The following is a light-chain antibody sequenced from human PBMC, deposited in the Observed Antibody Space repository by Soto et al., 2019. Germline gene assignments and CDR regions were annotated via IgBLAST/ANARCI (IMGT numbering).Light chain of an antibody. Sequence: EIVMTQSPATLSVSPGERATLSCRASQSVSSNLAWYQQKPGQAPRLLIYGASTTATGIPARFSGSGSGTEFTLTISSLQSEDFAVYYCQQYNNWPRTFGHGTKVEIK. CDR2: GAS. CDR3: QQYNNWPRT. V-gene: IGKV3-15*01. J-gene: IGKJ1*01. CDR1: QSVSSN.